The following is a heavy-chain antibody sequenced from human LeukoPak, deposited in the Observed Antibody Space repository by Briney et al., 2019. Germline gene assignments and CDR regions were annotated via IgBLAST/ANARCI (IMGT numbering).Heavy chain of an antibody. D-gene: IGHD6-25*01. CDR2: ISAYNGNT. J-gene: IGHJ4*02. CDR1: GYTFTSYG. V-gene: IGHV1-18*01. Sequence: ASVKVSCKASGYTFTSYGISWVRQAPGQGLEWMGWISAYNGNTNYAQKLQGRVTMTTDTSTSTAYMELRSLRSDDTAVYYCARDQESSLTGSGWHFDYWGQGTLVTVSS. CDR3: ARDQESSLTGSGWHFDY.